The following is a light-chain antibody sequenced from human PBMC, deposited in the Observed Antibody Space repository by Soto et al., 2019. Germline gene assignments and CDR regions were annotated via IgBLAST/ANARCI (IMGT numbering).Light chain of an antibody. J-gene: IGKJ2*01. CDR2: GAS. CDR3: QQYNNWPLT. V-gene: IGKV3-15*01. Sequence: EIVMTQSPATLSVSPGERATLSCRASQSVSSNLAWYLQKPGQAPRLLIYGASTRATGLPARFSGSGSGTEFTLTISSLQSEDFAVYYCQQYNNWPLTFGQGTKLEIK. CDR1: QSVSSN.